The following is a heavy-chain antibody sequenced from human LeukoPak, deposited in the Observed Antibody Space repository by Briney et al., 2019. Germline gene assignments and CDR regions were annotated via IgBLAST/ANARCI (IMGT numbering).Heavy chain of an antibody. D-gene: IGHD5-12*01. CDR1: GGSISSYY. Sequence: PSETLSLTCTVSGGSISSYYWGWIRQPPGKGLEWIGSIYYTGNTYYNPSLKSRVSISVDTSKNQFSLKLNSVTAADTAVFYCARQGDGYTEDYWGQGTLVTVSS. CDR2: IYYTGNT. CDR3: ARQGDGYTEDY. V-gene: IGHV4-39*01. J-gene: IGHJ4*01.